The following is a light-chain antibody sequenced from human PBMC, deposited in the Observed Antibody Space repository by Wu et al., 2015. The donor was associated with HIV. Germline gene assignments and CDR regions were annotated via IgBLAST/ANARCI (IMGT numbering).Light chain of an antibody. Sequence: QLTQSPDSLSASVGDRVTITCRASQGINNYLAWFQQKPGKAPKLLIYGASTLQGGVPSRFGGSGSGTDFTLTINSLQPEDSATYYCHQFYIHPRSFGQGTKLEIK. CDR2: GAS. J-gene: IGKJ2*03. CDR3: HQFYIHPRS. CDR1: QGINNY. V-gene: IGKV1-9*01.